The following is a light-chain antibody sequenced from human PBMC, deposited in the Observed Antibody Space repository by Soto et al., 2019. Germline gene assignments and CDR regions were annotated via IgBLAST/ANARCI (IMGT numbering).Light chain of an antibody. CDR3: QTLNSYTWT. V-gene: IGKV1-9*01. CDR2: AAY. CDR1: QGISSY. Sequence: DIQMTQSPSTMPASVGDRVNITCRASQGISSYLAWYQQKQGTDNKLMIYAAYTLQSGVKSRFSGSGSGTDFTLTIRSMQPEEFATYYCQTLNSYTWTCGKGTQLAIK. J-gene: IGKJ1*01.